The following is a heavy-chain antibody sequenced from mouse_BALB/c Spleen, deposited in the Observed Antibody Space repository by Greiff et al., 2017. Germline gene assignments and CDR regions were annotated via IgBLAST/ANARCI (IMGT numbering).Heavy chain of an antibody. D-gene: IGHD2-13*01. CDR3: TRRLLHYAMDY. Sequence: SGAELVKPGASVKLSCKASGYTFTSYYMYWVKQRPGQGLEWIGEINPSNGGTNFNEKFKSKATLTVDKSSSTAYMQLSSLTSEDSAVYYCTRRLLHYAMDYWGQGTSVTVSS. CDR2: INPSNGGT. J-gene: IGHJ4*01. V-gene: IGHV1S81*02. CDR1: GYTFTSYY.